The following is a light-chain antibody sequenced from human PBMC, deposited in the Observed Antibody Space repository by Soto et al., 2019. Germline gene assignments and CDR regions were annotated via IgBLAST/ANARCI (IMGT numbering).Light chain of an antibody. V-gene: IGKV3-20*01. CDR3: QQYGSSPPYT. CDR1: HSVSSSY. CDR2: GAS. J-gene: IGKJ2*01. Sequence: EIVLTQSPGTLSLSPGERATLSCRASHSVSSSYLAWYQQKPGQAPRLLLYGASSRATGIPDRFSGSGSGTDFTLTISRLEPEEFAVYYCQQYGSSPPYTFGQGTKLEIK.